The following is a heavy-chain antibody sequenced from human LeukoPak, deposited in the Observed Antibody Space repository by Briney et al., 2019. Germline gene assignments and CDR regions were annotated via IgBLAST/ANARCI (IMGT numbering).Heavy chain of an antibody. CDR2: ISSSSSTI. Sequence: GGSLRLSCAASGFTFSSYSMNWVRQAPGKGLEWVSYISSSSSTIYYADSVKGRFTISRDNAKNSLYLQMNSLRAEDTAVYYCVLRDFTGQMQYWGQGTLVTVSS. V-gene: IGHV3-48*04. CDR1: GFTFSSYS. D-gene: IGHD3-3*01. J-gene: IGHJ4*02. CDR3: VLRDFTGQMQY.